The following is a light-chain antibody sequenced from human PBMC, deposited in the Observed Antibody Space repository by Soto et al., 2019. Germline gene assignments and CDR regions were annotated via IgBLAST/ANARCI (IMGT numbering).Light chain of an antibody. V-gene: IGKV3-20*01. CDR2: RAS. CDR1: QSVSSTY. J-gene: IGKJ1*01. CDR3: LLCGSSPWT. Sequence: EIGLPQSPGTLSLSPGERATLSCRASQSVSSTYLAWYQQKPGQAPSLLIYRASTRAAGLPDRCSGSGSGTDFTRTISSLEPEDFAVYYCLLCGSSPWTVGQGTKVEIK.